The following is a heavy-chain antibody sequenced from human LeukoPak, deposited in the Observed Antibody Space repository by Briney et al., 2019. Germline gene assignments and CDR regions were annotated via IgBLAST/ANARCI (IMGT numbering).Heavy chain of an antibody. CDR2: ISYDGSNK. V-gene: IGHV3-30-3*01. D-gene: IGHD3-10*01. CDR3: AREGRYVGSAIYPYYFDS. CDR1: GFTFSNYA. J-gene: IGHJ4*02. Sequence: GRSLRLSCAASGFTFSNYAMYWVRQAPVKGLEWVAVISYDGSNKDYADSVKGRFTISRDSSRNTLYLQMDSLGAEDTAVYYCAREGRYVGSAIYPYYFDSWGQGTLVTVSS.